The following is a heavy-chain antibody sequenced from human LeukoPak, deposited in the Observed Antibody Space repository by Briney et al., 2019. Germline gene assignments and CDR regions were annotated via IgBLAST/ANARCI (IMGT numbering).Heavy chain of an antibody. Sequence: PGGSLRLSCAASGFTFSSYSMNWVRQAPGKGLEWVSYISSGSSTIYYADSVKGRFTISRDNAKNSLYLQMNSLRAEDTALYYCAKGDDSSGYYPRFDYWGQGTLVTVSS. J-gene: IGHJ4*02. CDR1: GFTFSSYS. CDR3: AKGDDSSGYYPRFDY. V-gene: IGHV3-48*04. CDR2: ISSGSSTI. D-gene: IGHD3-22*01.